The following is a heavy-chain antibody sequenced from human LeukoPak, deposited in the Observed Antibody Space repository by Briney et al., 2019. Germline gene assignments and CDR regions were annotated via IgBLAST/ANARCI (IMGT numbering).Heavy chain of an antibody. CDR2: MNPNSGNT. V-gene: IGHV1-8*01. CDR1: GYTFTSYD. D-gene: IGHD3-22*01. CDR3: ATDNRRYYDSSGSFDP. Sequence: ASVKVSCKASGYTFTSYDINWVRQATGQGLEWMGWMNPNSGNTGYAQKFQGRVTMTRNTSISTAYMELSSLRSEDTAVYYCATDNRRYYDSSGSFDPWGQGTLVTVSS. J-gene: IGHJ5*02.